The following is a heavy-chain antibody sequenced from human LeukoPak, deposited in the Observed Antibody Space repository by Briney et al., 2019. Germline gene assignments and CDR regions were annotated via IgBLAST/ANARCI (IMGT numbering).Heavy chain of an antibody. Sequence: ASVKVSCKASGGTFSSYAISWVRQAPGQGLEWMGGIIPIFGTANYAQKFQGRVTITTDESTSTAYMELSSLRSEDTAVYYCARVRSGSYSRYYFDYWGQGTLVTVSS. CDR3: ARVRSGSYSRYYFDY. V-gene: IGHV1-69*05. D-gene: IGHD1-26*01. CDR1: GGTFSSYA. CDR2: IIPIFGTA. J-gene: IGHJ4*02.